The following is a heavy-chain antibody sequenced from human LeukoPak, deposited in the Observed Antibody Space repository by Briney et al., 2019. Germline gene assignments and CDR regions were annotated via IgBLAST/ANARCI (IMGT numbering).Heavy chain of an antibody. D-gene: IGHD3-22*01. V-gene: IGHV3-23*01. Sequence: GGSLRLSCAASGFAFSSYAVNWVRQAPGKGLEWVSGISDSGGSTYYSDSVKGRFTISRDNSRNTLYLQTNSLRAEDTAVYYCSSPKERGYYFYFDYWGQGTLVAVSS. CDR2: ISDSGGST. J-gene: IGHJ4*02. CDR1: GFAFSSYA. CDR3: SSPKERGYYFYFDY.